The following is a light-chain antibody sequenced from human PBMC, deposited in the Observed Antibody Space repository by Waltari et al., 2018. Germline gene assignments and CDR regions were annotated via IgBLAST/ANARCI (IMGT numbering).Light chain of an antibody. J-gene: IGKJ3*01. Sequence: EIVLTQSPGTLSLSPGERATLPCGASQSVGSNFLAWYQQKPGQAPRLVSFDASNRATGIPDRFSGSWSGTDFTLTISRLEPEDFAMYYCLHYHDSPHTFGPGTTVDIK. CDR2: DAS. CDR3: LHYHDSPHT. CDR1: QSVGSNF. V-gene: IGKV3-20*01.